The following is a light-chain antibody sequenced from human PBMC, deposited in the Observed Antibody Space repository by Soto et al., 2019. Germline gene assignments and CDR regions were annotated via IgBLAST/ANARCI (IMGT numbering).Light chain of an antibody. CDR3: QQSYSTTWT. J-gene: IGKJ1*01. V-gene: IGKV1-39*01. CDR1: QGFSTY. Sequence: IQMTQSPSSLSASVVDRVTCPSRASQGFSTYLNWYQQKPGNAPKLLIYAASTLQSGVPSRFSGSGSATDFTLTICRLQPEDFATYCCQQSYSTTWTFGQGTKVDIK. CDR2: AAS.